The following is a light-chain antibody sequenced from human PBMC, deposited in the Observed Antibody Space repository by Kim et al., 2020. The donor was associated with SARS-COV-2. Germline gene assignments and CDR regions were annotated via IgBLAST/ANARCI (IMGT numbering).Light chain of an antibody. V-gene: IGKV1-9*01. Sequence: VGDRVTMSCRASQDINRSLAWYQQHPEKAPELLIYGAMKAQVGVPSRFSGSGSGTDFTLTINNLQPEDFATYYCQQLSTYPRTFGPGTKVDIK. CDR1: QDINRS. CDR2: GAM. J-gene: IGKJ1*01. CDR3: QQLSTYPRT.